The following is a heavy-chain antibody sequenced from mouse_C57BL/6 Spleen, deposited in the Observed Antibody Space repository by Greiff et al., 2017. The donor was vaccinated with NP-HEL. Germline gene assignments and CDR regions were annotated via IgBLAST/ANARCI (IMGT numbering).Heavy chain of an antibody. J-gene: IGHJ3*01. Sequence: VQLQQPGAELVKPGASVKLSCKASGYTFTSYWMHWVKQRPGQGLEWIGMIHPNSGSTNYNEKFKSKATLTVDKSSSTAYMQRSNLTSEDSAVYYGARGDNYYGSSYWFAYWGQGTLVTVSA. D-gene: IGHD1-1*01. CDR2: IHPNSGST. V-gene: IGHV1-64*01. CDR1: GYTFTSYW. CDR3: ARGDNYYGSSYWFAY.